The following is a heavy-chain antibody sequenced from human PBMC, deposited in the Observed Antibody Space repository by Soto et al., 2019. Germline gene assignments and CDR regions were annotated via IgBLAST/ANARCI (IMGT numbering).Heavy chain of an antibody. CDR1: GDTFRTSA. D-gene: IGHD6-25*01. CDR3: ARGNAATVPTGYFDY. V-gene: IGHV1-69*09. CDR2: IIPTLDMT. J-gene: IGHJ4*02. Sequence: QEQLVQSGADLKKPGSSVKVSCRASGDTFRTSAMSWVRQAPGQGLEWMGTIIPTLDMTNYAHKFQGRLAFTADKSTTTVYLELSSLTSDDTAVYYCARGNAATVPTGYFDYWGPGTLVTVSS.